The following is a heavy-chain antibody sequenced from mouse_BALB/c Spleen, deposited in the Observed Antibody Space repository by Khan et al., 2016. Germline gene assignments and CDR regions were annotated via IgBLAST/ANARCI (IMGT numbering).Heavy chain of an antibody. CDR1: GYTFTDYS. D-gene: IGHD2-2*01. CDR2: INTETGEP. CDR3: ASNYGYDDDY. J-gene: IGHJ2*01. Sequence: QIQLVQSGPELKKPGETVKISCKASGYTFTDYSMHWVKQAPGKGLKWMGWINTETGEPTYADDFTGRFAFSLETSASTAYLQINNLKNEDTATYCCASNYGYDDDYWGQGTTLTVSS. V-gene: IGHV9-2-1*01.